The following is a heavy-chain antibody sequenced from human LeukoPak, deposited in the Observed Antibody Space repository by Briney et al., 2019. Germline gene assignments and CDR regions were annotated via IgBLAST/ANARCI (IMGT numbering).Heavy chain of an antibody. CDR1: GYTFTPYF. D-gene: IGHD2-21*02. CDR2: TNPSGDAT. CDR3: ARGGPGDSTNLYYYYYMDV. Sequence: ASVKVSCKASGYTFTPYFIHWVRQAPGQGLEWMGITNPSGDATKYAQTFQGRITMTGDMSTSTVYMELSSLRSEDTAVYYCARGGPGDSTNLYYYYYMDVWGKGTTVTVSS. V-gene: IGHV1-46*01. J-gene: IGHJ6*03.